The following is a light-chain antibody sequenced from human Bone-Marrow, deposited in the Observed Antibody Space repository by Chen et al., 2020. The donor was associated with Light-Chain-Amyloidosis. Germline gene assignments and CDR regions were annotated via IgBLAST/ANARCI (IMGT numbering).Light chain of an antibody. CDR1: NIGSRH. J-gene: IGLJ2*01. V-gene: IGLV3-21*02. CDR2: DDA. CDR3: QLWDTSTGMV. Sequence: YVVTQPSSVSVAPGQTATITCTGDNIGSRHVHWYRRFPGPAPALVVYDDADRPSGIPDRFSGSNSGNTATLAIRGVEAGDEAEYYCQLWDTSTGMVFGGGTKVTVL.